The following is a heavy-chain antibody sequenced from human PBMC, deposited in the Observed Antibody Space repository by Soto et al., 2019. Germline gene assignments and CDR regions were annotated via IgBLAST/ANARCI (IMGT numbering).Heavy chain of an antibody. CDR3: ARPLVAPVAGPYYYGIDV. CDR2: IWYDGNTK. J-gene: IGHJ6*02. V-gene: IGHV3-33*01. D-gene: IGHD6-19*01. CDR1: GFTFNSYG. Sequence: QIQLVESGGGVVQPGRSLRLSCTASGFTFNSYGFNWVRQAPGKGLEWVAVIWYDGNTKYYADSVKGRFTISRDNLRSTVYLQMHSLTAEDTAVYYCARPLVAPVAGPYYYGIDVWGQGTTVTDSS.